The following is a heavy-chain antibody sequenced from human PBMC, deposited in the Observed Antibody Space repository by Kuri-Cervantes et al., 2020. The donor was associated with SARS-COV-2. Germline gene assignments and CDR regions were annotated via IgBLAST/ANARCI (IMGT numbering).Heavy chain of an antibody. D-gene: IGHD4/OR15-4a*01. CDR2: IIPIFGTA. Sequence: SVKVSCKASGGTFSSYAISWVRQAPGQGLEWMGGIIPIFGTANYAQKFQGRVTITADESTSTAYMELSSLRSEDTAVYYCARNPHSLTSYYYYYMDVWGKGTTVNVSS. CDR3: ARNPHSLTSYYYYYMDV. CDR1: GGTFSSYA. V-gene: IGHV1-69*13. J-gene: IGHJ6*03.